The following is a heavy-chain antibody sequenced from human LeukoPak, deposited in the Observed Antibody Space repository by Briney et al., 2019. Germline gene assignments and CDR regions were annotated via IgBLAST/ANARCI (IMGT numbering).Heavy chain of an antibody. D-gene: IGHD4-23*01. V-gene: IGHV3-30*02. J-gene: IGHJ4*02. Sequence: PGGSLRLSCAASGFTFRIYGMYWVRQAPGKGLEWVAFIRYDGSEKYYADSVKGRFTISRDNSKNTLYLQMKSLRPEDTAVYYCATNSVPEFWGQGTLVTVSS. CDR2: IRYDGSEK. CDR1: GFTFRIYG. CDR3: ATNSVPEF.